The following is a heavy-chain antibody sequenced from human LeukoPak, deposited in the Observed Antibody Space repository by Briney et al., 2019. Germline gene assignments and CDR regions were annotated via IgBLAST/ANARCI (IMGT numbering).Heavy chain of an antibody. D-gene: IGHD3-9*01. CDR1: GYSFTSYW. CDR2: IYPGDSDT. CDR3: ARRSNYDILSGYSESYDY. J-gene: IGHJ4*02. Sequence: GESLKISCKGSGYSFTSYWIGWVRQMPGQGLEWMGIIYPGDSDTKYSPSFQGQVTISADKSITTAYLQWSRLMASDTAMYYCARRSNYDILSGYSESYDYWGQGTLVTVSS. V-gene: IGHV5-51*01.